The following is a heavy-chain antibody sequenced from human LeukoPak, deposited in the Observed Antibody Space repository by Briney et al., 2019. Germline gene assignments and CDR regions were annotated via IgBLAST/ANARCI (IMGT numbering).Heavy chain of an antibody. J-gene: IGHJ3*02. CDR3: TTNYCSSTSCYPAFDI. CDR1: GFTFSNAW. Sequence: PGRSLRLSCAASGFTFSNAWMSWVRPAPGKGLERVVRIKSKSDGGTTDYTAPVKGRFTISRDDSKNTLYLQMNSLKTEDTAVYYCTTNYCSSTSCYPAFDIWGQGTMVTVSS. V-gene: IGHV3-15*01. CDR2: IKSKSDGGTT. D-gene: IGHD2-2*01.